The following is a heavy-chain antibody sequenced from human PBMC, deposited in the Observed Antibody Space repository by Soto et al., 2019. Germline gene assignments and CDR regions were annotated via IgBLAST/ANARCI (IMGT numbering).Heavy chain of an antibody. Sequence: EVQLLESGGGLVQPGGSLRLSCAASGFTFSSYAMSWVRQAPGKGLEWVXAISGSGGSTYYADSVKGRFTISRDNSKNTXYXXXXXXXXXXXXXXXXXXXXXXXXXXXXXXDFFDYWGQGTLVTVSS. CDR2: ISGSGGST. J-gene: IGHJ4*02. CDR1: GFTFSSYA. V-gene: IGHV3-23*01. CDR3: XXXXXXXXXXXXXXDFFDY.